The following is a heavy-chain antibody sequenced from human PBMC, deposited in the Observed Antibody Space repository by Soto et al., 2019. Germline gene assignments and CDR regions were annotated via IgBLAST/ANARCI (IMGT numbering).Heavy chain of an antibody. CDR2: IIPIFGTA. Sequence: QVQLVQSGAEVKKPGSSVKVSCKASGGTLSTYAISWVRQAPGQGIEWMGGIIPIFGTANYAQMFQGRVTITADKSTSTAYMEPSSLTSADTAVYYCAREPQDGSGSYFDSWGQGTLVTVSS. D-gene: IGHD3-10*01. CDR1: GGTLSTYA. J-gene: IGHJ4*02. V-gene: IGHV1-69*06. CDR3: AREPQDGSGSYFDS.